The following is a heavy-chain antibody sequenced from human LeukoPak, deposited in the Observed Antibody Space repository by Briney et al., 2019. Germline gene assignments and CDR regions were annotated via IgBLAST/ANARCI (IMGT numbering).Heavy chain of an antibody. CDR2: SYNSGST. CDR3: ARDQRYSSSWSQRYFDY. Sequence: SGTLSLTCAVSGGSLSSSNWWSWVRQPPGKGLEWIGESYNSGSTNYNPSLKSRVTISVDKSKNQFSLKLSSVTAADTAVYYCARDQRYSSSWSQRYFDYWGQGTLVTVSS. D-gene: IGHD6-13*01. V-gene: IGHV4-4*02. J-gene: IGHJ4*02. CDR1: GGSLSSSNW.